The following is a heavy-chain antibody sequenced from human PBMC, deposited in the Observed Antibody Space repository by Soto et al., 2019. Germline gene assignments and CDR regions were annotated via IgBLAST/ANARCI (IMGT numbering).Heavy chain of an antibody. Sequence: PGGSLRLSCAASGFTFNSYSMNWVRQAPGKGLEWVSYISSSSSTIYYADSVKGRFTISRDKSKNSLYLQINSLIAEFIAVYYCAREILGSKAPTDFDTWAQEAMVTISS. CDR1: GFTFNSYS. J-gene: IGHJ5*01. D-gene: IGHD3-16*01. V-gene: IGHV3-48*01. CDR3: AREILGSKAPTDFDT. CDR2: ISSSSSTI.